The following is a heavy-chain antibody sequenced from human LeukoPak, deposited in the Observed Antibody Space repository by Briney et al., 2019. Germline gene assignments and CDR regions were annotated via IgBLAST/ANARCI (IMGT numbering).Heavy chain of an antibody. CDR1: GGSISSYY. CDR2: IYYSGST. J-gene: IGHJ4*02. Sequence: PSETLSLTCTVSGGSISSYYWSWIRQPPGKGLEWIGSIYYSGSTYYNPSLKSRVTISVDTSKNQFSLKLSSVTAADTAVYYCARSSVNLVVVPAAIGPFDYWGQGTLVTVSS. CDR3: ARSSVNLVVVPAAIGPFDY. D-gene: IGHD2-2*01. V-gene: IGHV4-59*05.